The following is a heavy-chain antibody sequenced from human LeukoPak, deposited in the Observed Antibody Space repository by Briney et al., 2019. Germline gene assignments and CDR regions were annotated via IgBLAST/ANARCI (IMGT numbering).Heavy chain of an antibody. CDR2: INPSGGST. CDR1: GYTFTSYY. CDR3: ARAPYYYGSGSYYTNGGFDP. D-gene: IGHD3-10*01. Sequence: ASVKVSCKASGYTFTSYYMHWVRQAPGQGLEWMGIINPSGGSTSYAQKFQGRVTMTRDTSTSTVYMELSSLRSGDTAVYYCARAPYYYGSGSYYTNGGFDPWGQGTLVTVSS. V-gene: IGHV1-46*01. J-gene: IGHJ5*02.